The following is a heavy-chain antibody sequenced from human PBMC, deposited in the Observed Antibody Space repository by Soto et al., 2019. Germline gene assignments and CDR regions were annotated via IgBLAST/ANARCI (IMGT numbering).Heavy chain of an antibody. J-gene: IGHJ6*02. CDR2: ISVNSGKT. Sequence: ASVKVSCKASGYTSINYGMSWVRQAPGQGLEWMGWISVNSGKTSYAQNFQGRVTMTTDKSTSTAYMELRSLRSDDTAVYYCARAGGSYYYYYYGMDVWGQGTTVTVSS. CDR3: ARAGGSYYYYYYGMDV. D-gene: IGHD1-26*01. CDR1: GYTSINYG. V-gene: IGHV1-18*04.